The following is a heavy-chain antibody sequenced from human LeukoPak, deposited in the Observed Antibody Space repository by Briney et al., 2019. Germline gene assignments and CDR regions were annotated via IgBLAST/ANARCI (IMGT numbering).Heavy chain of an antibody. Sequence: ASVKVSCKASGGTFSSYAISWVRQAPGQGLEWMGGIIPIFGTANYAQKFQGRVTITADESTSTAYIELSSLRSEDTAVYYCARMVDCSSTSCYDLFDYWGQGTLVTVSS. CDR1: GGTFSSYA. V-gene: IGHV1-69*13. J-gene: IGHJ4*02. CDR3: ARMVDCSSTSCYDLFDY. D-gene: IGHD2-2*01. CDR2: IIPIFGTA.